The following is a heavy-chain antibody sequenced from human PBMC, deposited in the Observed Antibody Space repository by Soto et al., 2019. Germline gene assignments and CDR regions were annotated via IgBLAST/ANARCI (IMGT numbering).Heavy chain of an antibody. D-gene: IGHD3-22*01. CDR2: GFGNGAGTP. J-gene: IGHJ4*02. CDR3: ARDHPPYDRRRQSAGAFED. Sequence: QVQLQESGPGLVRPSETLSLTCSVSGSSFTGDYWSWIRQPAGKGLEWIGRGFGNGAGTPIYNSSLKNRVTMSVDSSTKQFSLKLTSVTAADTAVYFCARDHPPYDRRRQSAGAFEDWGQGILVTVSS. CDR1: GSSFTGDY. V-gene: IGHV4-4*07.